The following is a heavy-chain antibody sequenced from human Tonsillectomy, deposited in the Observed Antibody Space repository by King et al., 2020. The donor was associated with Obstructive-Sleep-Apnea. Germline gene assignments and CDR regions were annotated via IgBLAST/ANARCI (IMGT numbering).Heavy chain of an antibody. D-gene: IGHD2-15*01. CDR3: ASKPDIVVVVTAEYYFDY. V-gene: IGHV4-39*07. J-gene: IGHJ4*02. CDR1: GGSISSSSYY. CDR2: IYYSGTT. Sequence: LQLQESGPGLVKPSETLSLTCTVSGGSISSSSYYWGWIRQPPGKGLEWIGSIYYSGTTYFNPSLKSRVTISLDTSKNQFSLKLSSVTAADTAVYYCASKPDIVVVVTAEYYFDYWGQGTLVTVSS.